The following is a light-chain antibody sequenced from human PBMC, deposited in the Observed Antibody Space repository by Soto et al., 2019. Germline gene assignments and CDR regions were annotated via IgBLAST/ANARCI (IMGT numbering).Light chain of an antibody. CDR3: QSYDSSLVV. V-gene: IGLV1-40*01. CDR2: GNS. CDR1: SSNIGAGYD. Sequence: QSVLTQPPSVSGAPGQRVTIFCTGSSSNIGAGYDVHWYQQLPGTAPKLLIYGNSNRPSGVPDRFSGSKSGTSASLAITGRQAEDEADYYCQSYDSSLVVFGTGTKLTVL. J-gene: IGLJ1*01.